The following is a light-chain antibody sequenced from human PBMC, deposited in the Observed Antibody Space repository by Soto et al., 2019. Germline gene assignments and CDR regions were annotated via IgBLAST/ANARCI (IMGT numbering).Light chain of an antibody. CDR1: QSVSSRH. Sequence: EIVLTQSPGTLSLSPGERATLSCRASQSVSSRHLAWYQQTPGQAPRLLIYGTSSRATGIPDRFSGSGSGTDSNPTISRLQPEDVAVYYYQPDQCSPLTFGGGTKVEIK. CDR2: GTS. V-gene: IGKV3-20*01. J-gene: IGKJ4*01. CDR3: QPDQCSPLT.